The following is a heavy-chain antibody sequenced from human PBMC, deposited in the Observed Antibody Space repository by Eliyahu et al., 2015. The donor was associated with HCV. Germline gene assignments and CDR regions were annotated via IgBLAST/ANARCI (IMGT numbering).Heavy chain of an antibody. CDR3: ASIVVVNSPHGRAFDI. V-gene: IGHV4-34*01. J-gene: IGHJ3*02. Sequence: QVQLQQWGAGLLKPSETLSLTCAVYGXSFSGYYWSWIRQPPGKGLEWIGEINHSGSTNYNPSLKSRVTISVDTSKNQFSLKLSSVTAADTAVYYCASIVVVNSPHGRAFDIWGQGTMVTVSS. D-gene: IGHD3-22*01. CDR1: GXSFSGYY. CDR2: INHSGST.